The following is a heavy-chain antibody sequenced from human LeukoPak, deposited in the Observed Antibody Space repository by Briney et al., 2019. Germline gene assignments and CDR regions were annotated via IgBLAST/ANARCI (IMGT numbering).Heavy chain of an antibody. CDR1: GYTFTGYY. D-gene: IGHD5-24*01. V-gene: IGHV1-2*02. J-gene: IGHJ4*02. CDR2: INPNSGGT. Sequence: GASVKVSCKASGYTFTGYYMHWVRQAPGQGLEWMGWINPNSGGTNYAQKFQGRVTMTRDTSISTAYMELSRLRSDDTPVYYCVRDRDGYNGGDYWGQGTLVTVSS. CDR3: VRDRDGYNGGDY.